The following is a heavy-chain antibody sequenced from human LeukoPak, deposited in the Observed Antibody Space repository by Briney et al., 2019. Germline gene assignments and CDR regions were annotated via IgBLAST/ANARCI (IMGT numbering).Heavy chain of an antibody. CDR3: AKDAHPSIAAAVRTFDY. CDR1: GFTFSSYG. J-gene: IGHJ4*02. Sequence: QPGGTLRLSCAASGFTFSSYGMSSVRQAPGKGLEWVSAISGSGGSTYYADSVKGRFTISRDNSKNTLYLQMNSLRAEDTAVYYCAKDAHPSIAAAVRTFDYWGQGTLVTVSS. V-gene: IGHV3-23*01. CDR2: ISGSGGST. D-gene: IGHD6-13*01.